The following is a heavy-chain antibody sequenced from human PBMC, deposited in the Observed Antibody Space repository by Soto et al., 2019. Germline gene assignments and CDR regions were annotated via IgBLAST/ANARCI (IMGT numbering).Heavy chain of an antibody. Sequence: GGSLRLSCAASRFTFSTYWMDCVRQTPGKGLEWVANINHDGSEKNYVDSVKGRFTIYRDNAKNSLYWQMSSLTAEDSGLYYCSRYLNSWGQGTMVTVSS. CDR1: RFTFSTYW. J-gene: IGHJ4*02. V-gene: IGHV3-7*01. CDR2: INHDGSEK. CDR3: SRYLNS.